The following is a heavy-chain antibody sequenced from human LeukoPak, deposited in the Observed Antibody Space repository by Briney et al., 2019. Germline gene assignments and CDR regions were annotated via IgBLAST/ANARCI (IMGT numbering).Heavy chain of an antibody. V-gene: IGHV4-59*01. CDR3: ARGYSHHTDFEF. D-gene: IGHD5-18*01. J-gene: IGHJ4*02. Sequence: PSETLSLTCTVSGGSISSYYWSWIRQPPGKGLEWIGYINFSGSTKYNPSLESRVTISVDTSKNQFSLKLSSVTAADTAVYYCARGYSHHTDFEFWGQGTLVPVSS. CDR1: GGSISSYY. CDR2: INFSGST.